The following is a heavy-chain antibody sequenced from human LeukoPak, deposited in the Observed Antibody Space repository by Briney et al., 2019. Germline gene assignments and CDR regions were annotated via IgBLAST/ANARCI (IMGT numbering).Heavy chain of an antibody. CDR1: GFTVSSNY. V-gene: IGHV3-66*02. D-gene: IGHD3-22*01. CDR3: ANLIVVVIHDAFDI. J-gene: IGHJ3*02. Sequence: GGSLRLSCAASGFTVSSNYMSWVRQAPGKGLEWVSVIYSGGSTYYADSVKGRFTISRDNSKNTLYLQMNSLGAEDTAVYYCANLIVVVIHDAFDIWGQGTMVTVSS. CDR2: IYSGGST.